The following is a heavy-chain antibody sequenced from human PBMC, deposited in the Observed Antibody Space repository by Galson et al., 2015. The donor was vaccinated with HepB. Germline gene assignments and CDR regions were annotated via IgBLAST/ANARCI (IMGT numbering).Heavy chain of an antibody. D-gene: IGHD6-13*01. V-gene: IGHV3-15*01. CDR2: IKSKTDGGTT. CDR3: TTDDIAAAGNIMYYFDY. J-gene: IGHJ4*02. Sequence: SLRLSCAASGFTFSNAWMSWVRQAPGKGLEWVGRIKSKTDGGTTDYAAPVKGRFTISRDDSKNTLYLQMNSLKTEDTAVYYCTTDDIAAAGNIMYYFDYWGQGTLVTVSS. CDR1: GFTFSNAW.